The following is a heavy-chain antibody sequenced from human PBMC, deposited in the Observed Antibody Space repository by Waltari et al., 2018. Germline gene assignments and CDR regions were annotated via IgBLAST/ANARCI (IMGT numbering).Heavy chain of an antibody. D-gene: IGHD2-8*01. V-gene: IGHV4-38-2*01. CDR2: IYHSGSA. J-gene: IGHJ4*02. CDR1: GYSITTGYY. Sequence: QVQLQESGPGLVKPSETLSLTCGVSGYSITTGYYWGWIRQPPGKGLEWIGSIYHSGSAYYNPSFQSRVSMSVDTSKNHVSLKVTSVTAADTAIYFCARVSGVYYFDYWGQGNLVTVS. CDR3: ARVSGVYYFDY.